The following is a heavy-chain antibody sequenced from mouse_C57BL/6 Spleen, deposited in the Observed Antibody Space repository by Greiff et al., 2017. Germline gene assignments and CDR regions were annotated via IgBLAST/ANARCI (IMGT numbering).Heavy chain of an antibody. D-gene: IGHD1-1*01. CDR1: GYTFTSYW. CDR2: IHPSDSDT. V-gene: IGHV1-74*01. CDR3: AILYYYGSSYVGAY. J-gene: IGHJ3*01. Sequence: QVQLQQPGAELVKPGASAKVSCKASGYTFTSYWMHWVKQRPGQGLEWIGRIHPSDSDTNYNQKFKGKATLTVDKSSSTAYMQLSSLTSEDSAVYYCAILYYYGSSYVGAYWGQGTLVTVSA.